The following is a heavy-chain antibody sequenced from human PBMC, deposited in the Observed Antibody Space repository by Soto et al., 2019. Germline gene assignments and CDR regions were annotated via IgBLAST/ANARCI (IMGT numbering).Heavy chain of an antibody. V-gene: IGHV1-69*01. CDR2: IIPMFGTA. J-gene: IGHJ4*02. CDR1: GGPFSDYA. Sequence: QVQLVQSGAEVKKPGSSVKVSCKVSGGPFSDYAVSWVRQAPGQGLEWMGGIIPMFGTANYAQKFQGRVTITADESTTTAYMELSSLRSEDTAVYYCARDLDYYGSGNYYNRIDYWGQGTLDTVSS. D-gene: IGHD3-10*01. CDR3: ARDLDYYGSGNYYNRIDY.